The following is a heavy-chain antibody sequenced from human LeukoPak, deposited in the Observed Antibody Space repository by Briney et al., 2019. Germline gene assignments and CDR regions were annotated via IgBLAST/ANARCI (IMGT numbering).Heavy chain of an antibody. V-gene: IGHV3-23*01. J-gene: IGHJ1*01. CDR1: GFTFSSYA. CDR3: ARSYYDNSGYYRH. D-gene: IGHD3-22*01. CDR2: ISGSGSST. Sequence: GGSLRLSCAASGFTFSSYAMNWVRQAPGKGLEWVSVISGSGSSTYYADSVKGRFTISRDNARNSLYLQMNSLRDEDTAVYYCARSYYDNSGYYRHWGQGTLVSVSS.